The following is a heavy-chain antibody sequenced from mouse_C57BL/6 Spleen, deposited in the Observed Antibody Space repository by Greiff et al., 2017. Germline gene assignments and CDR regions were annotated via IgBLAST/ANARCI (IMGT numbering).Heavy chain of an antibody. CDR3: ASEVYYDCGWCAY. Sequence: VQLQQPGAELVKPGASVKLSCKASGYTFTSYWMHWVKQRPGQGLEWIGMIHPNSGSTNYNEKFKSKATLTVDKSSSTAYMQLSSLTSEESAVDYCASEVYYDCGWCAYWGQGTLVTVSA. CDR1: GYTFTSYW. V-gene: IGHV1-64*01. J-gene: IGHJ3*01. CDR2: IHPNSGST. D-gene: IGHD2-4*01.